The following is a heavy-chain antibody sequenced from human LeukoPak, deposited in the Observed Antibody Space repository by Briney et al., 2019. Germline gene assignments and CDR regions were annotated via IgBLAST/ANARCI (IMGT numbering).Heavy chain of an antibody. CDR2: IYYSGST. CDR1: GGSFSVHY. V-gene: IGHV4-39*07. Sequence: SETLSLTCAVSGGSFSVHYWGWIRQPPGKGLEWIGSIYYSGSTYYNPSLKSRVTISVDTSKNQFSLKLSSVTAADTAVYYCARLAAREFDYWGQGTLVTVSS. D-gene: IGHD2-15*01. CDR3: ARLAAREFDY. J-gene: IGHJ4*02.